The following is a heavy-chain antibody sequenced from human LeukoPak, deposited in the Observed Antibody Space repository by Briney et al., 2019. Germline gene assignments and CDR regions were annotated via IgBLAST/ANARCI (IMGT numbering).Heavy chain of an antibody. CDR3: AKGIYERFLKWLLKN. Sequence: GGSLRLSCAASGFTFSNYAMHWVRQAPGKGLEWVTFISYDGNTKYYVDSVKGRFTVSRDNSKNTLYLQMNSLRTEDTAVYYCAKGIYERFLKWLLKNWGQGTLVTVS. CDR2: ISYDGNTK. V-gene: IGHV3-30*18. J-gene: IGHJ4*02. D-gene: IGHD3-3*01. CDR1: GFTFSNYA.